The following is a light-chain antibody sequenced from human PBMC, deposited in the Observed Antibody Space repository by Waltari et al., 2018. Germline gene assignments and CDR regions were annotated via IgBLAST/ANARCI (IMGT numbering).Light chain of an antibody. CDR2: WAA. CDR3: QQYYTIAPWT. Sequence: DIVMTQSPDSLAVSLGERATINCKSSQTVLSSTNNKNFLSWYQQQPEPPPQLLIYWAATRGAGVPDRLIGGGSSTDVSLIRISRQAADVAVYYCQQYYTIAPWTFGQGTKVEIK. V-gene: IGKV4-1*01. J-gene: IGKJ1*01. CDR1: QTVLSSTNNKNF.